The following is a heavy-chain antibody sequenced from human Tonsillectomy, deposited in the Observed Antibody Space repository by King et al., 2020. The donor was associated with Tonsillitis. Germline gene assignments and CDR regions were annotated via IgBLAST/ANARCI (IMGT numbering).Heavy chain of an antibody. Sequence: QVQLVEAGGGVVQPGRFLRLSCAASGFTFSSYPMHWVRQAPGKGLEWVAIISYDGRNKYYADSVKGRFTISRDNSKNTLFLQMSSLRAEDTAVYYCARESLASDARSSWYEPFDYWGQGTLVSVSS. V-gene: IGHV3-30*04. CDR3: ARESLASDARSSWYEPFDY. CDR1: GFTFSSYP. CDR2: ISYDGRNK. J-gene: IGHJ4*02. D-gene: IGHD6-13*01.